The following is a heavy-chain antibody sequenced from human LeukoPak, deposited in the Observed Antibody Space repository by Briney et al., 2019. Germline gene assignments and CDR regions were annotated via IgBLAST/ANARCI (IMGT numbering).Heavy chain of an antibody. CDR3: ARVLRNYDFWSGHRIASTFDY. D-gene: IGHD3-3*01. CDR2: ISGSGGST. J-gene: IGHJ4*02. Sequence: GGSLRLSCAASGFTFSSYAMSWVRQAPGKGLEWVSAISGSGGSTYYADSVKGRFTISRDNSKNTLYLQMNSLRAEDTAVYYCARVLRNYDFWSGHRIASTFDYWGQGTLVTVSS. V-gene: IGHV3-23*01. CDR1: GFTFSSYA.